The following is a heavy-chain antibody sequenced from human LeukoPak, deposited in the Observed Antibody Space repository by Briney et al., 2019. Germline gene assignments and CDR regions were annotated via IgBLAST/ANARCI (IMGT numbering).Heavy chain of an antibody. CDR3: ARDERDCGDCYSY. D-gene: IGHD2-21*02. Sequence: SETLSLTCTVSGDSMSRTSYYWVWIRQPPGKGLEWIGNIYNSGSTYYNPSLKSRVTISVDMSKNQFSLKLSSVTAADTAVYYCARDERDCGDCYSYWGQGTLVTVSS. V-gene: IGHV4-39*07. J-gene: IGHJ4*02. CDR1: GDSMSRTSYY. CDR2: IYNSGST.